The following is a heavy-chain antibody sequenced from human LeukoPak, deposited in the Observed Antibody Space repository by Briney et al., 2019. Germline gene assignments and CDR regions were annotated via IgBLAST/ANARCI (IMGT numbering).Heavy chain of an antibody. D-gene: IGHD6-13*01. CDR3: ATCIAAAGRCDWFDP. J-gene: IGHJ5*02. CDR2: IYYSGST. Sequence: SETLSLTCTVPGGSISSSSYYWGWIRQPPGKGLEWIGSIYYSGSTYYNPSLKSRVTISVDTSKNQFSLKLSSVTAADTAVYYCATCIAAAGRCDWFDPWGQGTLVTVSS. V-gene: IGHV4-39*01. CDR1: GGSISSSSYY.